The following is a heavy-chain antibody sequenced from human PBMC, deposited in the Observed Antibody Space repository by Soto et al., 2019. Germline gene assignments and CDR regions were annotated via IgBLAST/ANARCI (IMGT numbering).Heavy chain of an antibody. D-gene: IGHD3-3*01. Sequence: GGSLRLSCAASGFTFSDYYMSWIRQAPGKGLEWVSYISSSGSTIYYADSVKGRFTISRDNAKNSLYLQMNSLRAEDTAVYYCARDGDLLRFLEWFAPPPPDYWGQGTLVTVSS. CDR1: GFTFSDYY. CDR2: ISSSGSTI. CDR3: ARDGDLLRFLEWFAPPPPDY. V-gene: IGHV3-11*01. J-gene: IGHJ4*02.